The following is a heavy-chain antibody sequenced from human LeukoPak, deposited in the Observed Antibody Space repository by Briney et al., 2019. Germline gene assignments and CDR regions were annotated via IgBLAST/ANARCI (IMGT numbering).Heavy chain of an antibody. CDR3: ARGGNWNFQTDYYYYYYMDV. CDR2: IYPNSGGT. D-gene: IGHD1-7*01. Sequence: GASVKVSCKASAYTFTGYYMHWVRQAPGQGLEWMGWIYPNSGGTNYAQKLQGRVTMTTDTSTSTAYMELRSLRSDDTAVYYCARGGNWNFQTDYYYYYYMDVWGKGTTVTVSS. V-gene: IGHV1-2*02. CDR1: AYTFTGYY. J-gene: IGHJ6*03.